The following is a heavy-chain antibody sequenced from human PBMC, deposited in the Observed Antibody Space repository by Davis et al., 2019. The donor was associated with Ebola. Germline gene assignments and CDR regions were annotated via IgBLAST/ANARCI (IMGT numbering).Heavy chain of an antibody. CDR1: GGSISSGDYY. J-gene: IGHJ6*02. V-gene: IGHV4-30-4*01. D-gene: IGHD2-21*02. CDR2: IYYSGST. Sequence: PSETLSLTCTVSGGSISSGDYYWSWIRQPPGKGLEWIGYIYYSGSTYYNPSLKSRVTISVDTSKNQFSLKLSSVTAADTAVYYCARDPWVTLNLLRDYYYYGMDVWGQGTTVTVSS. CDR3: ARDPWVTLNLLRDYYYYGMDV.